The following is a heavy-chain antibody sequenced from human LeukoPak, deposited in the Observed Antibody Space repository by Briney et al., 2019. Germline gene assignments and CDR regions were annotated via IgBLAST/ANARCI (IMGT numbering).Heavy chain of an antibody. Sequence: ASVTVSFKASGYTFTSYYMHWVRQAPGQGLEWMGIINPSGGSTSYAQKFQGRVTMTRDTSTSTVYMELSSLRSEDTAVYYCARATTMVRGVMDYWGQGTLVTVSS. CDR3: ARATTMVRGVMDY. CDR1: GYTFTSYY. V-gene: IGHV1-46*01. CDR2: INPSGGST. J-gene: IGHJ4*02. D-gene: IGHD3-10*01.